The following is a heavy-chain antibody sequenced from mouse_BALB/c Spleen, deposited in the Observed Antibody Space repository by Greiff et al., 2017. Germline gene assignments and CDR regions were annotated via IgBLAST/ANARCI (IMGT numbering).Heavy chain of an antibody. CDR1: GFTFSSYA. D-gene: IGHD2-14*01. V-gene: IGHV5-9-3*01. CDR2: ISSGGSYT. CDR3: ARHEVRLGDFDV. J-gene: IGHJ1*01. Sequence: EVKLVESGGGLVKPGGSLKLSCAASGFTFSSYAMSWVRQTPEKRLEWVATISSGGSYTYYPDSVKGRFTISRDNAKNTLYLQMSSLRSEDTAMYYCARHEVRLGDFDVWGAGTTVTVSS.